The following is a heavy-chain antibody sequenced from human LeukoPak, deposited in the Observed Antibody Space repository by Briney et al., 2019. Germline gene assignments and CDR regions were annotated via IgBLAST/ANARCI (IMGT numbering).Heavy chain of an antibody. CDR3: ATGHGGYDFWSSPKTPRYYYMDV. J-gene: IGHJ6*03. CDR1: GYTLTELS. V-gene: IGHV1-24*01. Sequence: ASVKVSCKVSGYTLTELSMHWVRQAPGKGLEWMGGFDPEDGETICAQKFQGRVTMTEDTSTDTAYMELSSLRSEDTAVYYCATGHGGYDFWSSPKTPRYYYMDVWGKGTTVTVSS. CDR2: FDPEDGET. D-gene: IGHD3-3*01.